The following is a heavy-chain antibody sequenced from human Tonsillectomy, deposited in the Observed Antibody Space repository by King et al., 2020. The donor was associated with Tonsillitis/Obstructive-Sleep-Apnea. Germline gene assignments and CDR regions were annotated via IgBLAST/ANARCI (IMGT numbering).Heavy chain of an antibody. CDR2: INTDGTQT. D-gene: IGHD2-21*02. J-gene: IGHJ6*02. V-gene: IGHV3-74*02. Sequence: VQLVESGGGLAQPGGSLRLSCAASGFAFSNYWIHWVRQAPGRGLVWVSRINTDGTQTAYADSVRGRFTISRDNAKNTLYLEMNSLRDEDTAIYYCTGAPDCGGGRCSGHHYYGLGVWGHGTTVIVSS. CDR1: GFAFSNYW. CDR3: TGAPDCGGGRCSGHHYYGLGV.